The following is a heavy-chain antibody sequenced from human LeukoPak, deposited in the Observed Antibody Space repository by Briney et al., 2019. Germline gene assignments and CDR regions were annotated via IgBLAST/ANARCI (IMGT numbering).Heavy chain of an antibody. CDR3: ARGRDGYSFGFDY. CDR1: GYSFTTYW. D-gene: IGHD5-24*01. CDR2: IYPGDSDT. J-gene: IGHJ4*02. V-gene: IGHV5-51*01. Sequence: GESLKISCKGSGYSFTTYWIAWVRQMPGKGLEWMGIIYPGDSDTKYSPSFQGQVTISADKSISTAYLQWSSLKASDTAMYYCARGRDGYSFGFDYWGQGTLVTVSS.